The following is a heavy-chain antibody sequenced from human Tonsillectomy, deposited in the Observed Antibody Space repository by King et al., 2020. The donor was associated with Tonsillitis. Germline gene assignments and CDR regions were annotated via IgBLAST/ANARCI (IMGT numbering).Heavy chain of an antibody. D-gene: IGHD3-22*01. V-gene: IGHV4-31*03. CDR2: IYYSGST. CDR3: ASYYDSSGYYYSRYFQH. CDR1: GGSISSGGYY. Sequence: VQLQESGPGLVTPSQTLSLTCTVSGGSISSGGYYWSWIRQHPGKGLEWIGYIYYSGSTYYNPSLKSRVTISVDTSKNQFSLKLSSVTAADTAVYYCASYYDSSGYYYSRYFQHWGQGTLVTVSS. J-gene: IGHJ1*01.